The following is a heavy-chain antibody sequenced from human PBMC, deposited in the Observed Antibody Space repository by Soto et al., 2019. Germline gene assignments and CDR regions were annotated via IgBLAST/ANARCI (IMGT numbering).Heavy chain of an antibody. CDR2: INGDGRST. V-gene: IGHV3-74*01. Sequence: EVQLVESGGGLVQPGGSLRLSCAAAGFAFDSHWMHWVRQAPGKGLVWVSRINGDGRSTFYGDSVKGRFTISRDNATNTVYLQMTSLRAEDTAVYYCARGIQWRYGMDVWGQGTTVTVSS. D-gene: IGHD5-12*01. CDR3: ARGIQWRYGMDV. J-gene: IGHJ6*02. CDR1: GFAFDSHW.